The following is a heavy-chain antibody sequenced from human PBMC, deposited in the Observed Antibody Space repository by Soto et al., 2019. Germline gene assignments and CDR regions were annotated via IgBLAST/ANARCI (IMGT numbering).Heavy chain of an antibody. J-gene: IGHJ4*02. V-gene: IGHV3-23*01. CDR1: GFTFSSYA. D-gene: IGHD2-2*01. CDR3: AKDFGGYCSSTSCRMKSALDY. CDR2: ISGSGGST. Sequence: GGSLRLSCAASGFTFSSYAMSWVRQAPGKGLEWVSAISGSGGSTYYADSVKGRFTISRDNSKNTLYLQMNSLRAEDTAVYYCAKDFGGYCSSTSCRMKSALDYWGQGTLVTVSS.